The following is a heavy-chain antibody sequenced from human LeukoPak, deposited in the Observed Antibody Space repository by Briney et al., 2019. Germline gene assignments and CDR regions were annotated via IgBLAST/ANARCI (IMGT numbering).Heavy chain of an antibody. V-gene: IGHV3-74*01. Sequence: GGSLRLSCAASGFSFSSHWVHWVRQAPGKGLVWVSRISDDGSYTSNVDSVKGRFTISRDNVNNMLYLHMNSLRAEDTAVYYCASFGISWRSSYWGQGTLVTVSS. CDR3: ASFGISWRSSY. J-gene: IGHJ4*02. CDR1: GFSFSSHW. D-gene: IGHD2-21*01. CDR2: ISDDGSYT.